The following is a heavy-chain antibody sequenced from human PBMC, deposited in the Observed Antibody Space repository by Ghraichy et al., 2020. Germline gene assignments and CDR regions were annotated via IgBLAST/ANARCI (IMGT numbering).Heavy chain of an antibody. V-gene: IGHV4-59*08. J-gene: IGHJ4*02. Sequence: SETLSLTCTVSGGSISSYYWNWIRQPPGKGLEWIGYIYYSGSANYNPSLKSRVTISVDTSKSQFSLKLSSVTAADTAVYYCAGDYGDYKIDYWGQGILVTVSS. CDR2: IYYSGSA. D-gene: IGHD4-17*01. CDR1: GGSISSYY. CDR3: AGDYGDYKIDY.